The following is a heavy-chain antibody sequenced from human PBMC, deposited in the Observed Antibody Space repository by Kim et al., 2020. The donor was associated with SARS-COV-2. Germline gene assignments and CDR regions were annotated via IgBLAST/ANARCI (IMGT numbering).Heavy chain of an antibody. J-gene: IGHJ4*02. CDR2: IIPIFGTA. CDR1: GGTFSSYA. CDR3: ARAGGYSSSWYGTQLDY. Sequence: SVKVSCKASGGTFSSYAISWVRQAPGQGLEWMGGIIPIFGTANYAQKFQGRVTITADESTSTAYMELSSLRSEDTAVYYCARAGGYSSSWYGTQLDYWGQGTLVTVSS. D-gene: IGHD6-13*01. V-gene: IGHV1-69*13.